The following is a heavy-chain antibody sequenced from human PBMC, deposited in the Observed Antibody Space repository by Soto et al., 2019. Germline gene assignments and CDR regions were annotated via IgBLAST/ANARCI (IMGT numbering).Heavy chain of an antibody. V-gene: IGHV4-38-2*02. CDR2: IYHSGST. CDR1: CYSISSGYY. J-gene: IGHJ3*02. CDR3: ARDLGLRLVENAFDI. D-gene: IGHD3-16*01. Sequence: SVTLSLTCAVSCYSISSGYYWGWIWQPPGKGLEWIGSIYHSGSTYYNPSLKSRVTISVDTSKNQSSLKLSSVTAADTAVYYYARDLGLRLVENAFDILGQGKRGTV.